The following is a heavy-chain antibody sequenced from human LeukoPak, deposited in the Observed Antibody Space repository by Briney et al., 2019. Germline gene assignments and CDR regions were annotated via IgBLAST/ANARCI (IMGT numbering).Heavy chain of an antibody. CDR3: AGRITGFGVIKHDWYFDL. Sequence: GATVKLSCKASGYTFTDYYMHWVQQAPGKGLEWMGRVDPEDGETIYVEKFQGRVTITADTSTDTAYMELSSLRSEDTAVYYCAGRITGFGVIKHDWYFDLWGRGSLVTVSS. CDR1: GYTFTDYY. CDR2: VDPEDGET. D-gene: IGHD3-3*01. J-gene: IGHJ2*01. V-gene: IGHV1-69-2*01.